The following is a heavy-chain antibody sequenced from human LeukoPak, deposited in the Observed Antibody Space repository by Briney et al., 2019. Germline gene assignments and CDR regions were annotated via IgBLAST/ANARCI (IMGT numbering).Heavy chain of an antibody. CDR3: AIGGRCSSTSCYLGTRYYYGMDV. J-gene: IGHJ6*02. Sequence: SETLSLTCTVSGGSISSYYWSWIRQPPGKGLEWIGYIYYSGSTNYNPSLKSRVTISVDTSKNQFSLKLSSVTAADTAVYYCAIGGRCSSTSCYLGTRYYYGMDVWGQGTTVTVSS. V-gene: IGHV4-59*08. D-gene: IGHD2-2*01. CDR1: GGSISSYY. CDR2: IYYSGST.